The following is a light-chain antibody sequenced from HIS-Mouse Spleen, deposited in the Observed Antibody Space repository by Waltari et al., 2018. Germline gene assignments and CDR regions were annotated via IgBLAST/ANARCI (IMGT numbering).Light chain of an antibody. CDR2: KAS. V-gene: IGKV1-5*03. CDR1: QSISSW. CDR3: QQYNSWWT. J-gene: IGKJ1*01. Sequence: DIQMTQSPSTLSASVGDRVTITCRARQSISSWLAWYQQKPGKAPKLLIYKASSLESWVPSRFSGSGSGTEFTLTISSLQPDDFATYYCQQYNSWWTFGQGTKVEIK.